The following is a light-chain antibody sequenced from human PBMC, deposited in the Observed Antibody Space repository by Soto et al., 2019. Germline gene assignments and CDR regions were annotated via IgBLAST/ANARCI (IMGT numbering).Light chain of an antibody. J-gene: IGKJ1*01. Sequence: DIQMTQSPSTLSAYVGDRVTITCRVSQSISSWLAWYQQRPGKAPKLLIYDASSLESGVPSRFSGSRSGTEFTLTITSLQPDDFAIYYCQQYSNYWTFGQGTEVEIK. CDR1: QSISSW. CDR2: DAS. CDR3: QQYSNYWT. V-gene: IGKV1-5*01.